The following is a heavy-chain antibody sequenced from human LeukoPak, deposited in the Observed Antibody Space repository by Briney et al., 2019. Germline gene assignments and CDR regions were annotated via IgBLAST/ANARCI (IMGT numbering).Heavy chain of an antibody. CDR3: AKRRGGSSELDP. CDR2: VRYSGST. Sequence: SETLSLTCTVSGDSISSGDYYWGWTRQPPGKGLEWIGNVRYSGSTYYSPSLKSRVTISLDTSKNQFSLKLTSMTAADTAVYYCAKRRGGSSELDPWGQGTLVTVS. J-gene: IGHJ5*02. D-gene: IGHD6-6*01. V-gene: IGHV4-39*01. CDR1: GDSISSGDYY.